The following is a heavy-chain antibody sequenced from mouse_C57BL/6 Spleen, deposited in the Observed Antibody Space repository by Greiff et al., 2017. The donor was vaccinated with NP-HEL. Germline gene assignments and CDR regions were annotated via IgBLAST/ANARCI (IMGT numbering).Heavy chain of an antibody. V-gene: IGHV1-72*01. D-gene: IGHD3-2*02. Sequence: QVQLQQPGAELVKPGASVKLSCKASGYTFTSYWMHWVKQRPGRGLEWIGRIDPNSGGTKYNEKFKSKATLTVDKPSSTAYMQLSSLTSEDSAVYYCAREGDAQATKGDYFDYWGQGTTLTVSS. CDR2: IDPNSGGT. CDR3: AREGDAQATKGDYFDY. J-gene: IGHJ2*01. CDR1: GYTFTSYW.